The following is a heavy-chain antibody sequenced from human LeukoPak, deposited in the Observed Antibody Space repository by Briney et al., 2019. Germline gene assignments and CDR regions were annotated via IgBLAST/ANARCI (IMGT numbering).Heavy chain of an antibody. CDR2: ISSSSSYI. J-gene: IGHJ4*02. Sequence: GGSLRLSCAASGFTFSSYSMNWVRQAPGKGLEWVSSISSSSSYIYYADSVKGRFTISRDNSKNTLYLQMNSLRAEDTAVYYCARATARIAAAGTDYFDYWGQGTLVTVSS. CDR3: ARATARIAAAGTDYFDY. D-gene: IGHD6-13*01. V-gene: IGHV3-21*04. CDR1: GFTFSSYS.